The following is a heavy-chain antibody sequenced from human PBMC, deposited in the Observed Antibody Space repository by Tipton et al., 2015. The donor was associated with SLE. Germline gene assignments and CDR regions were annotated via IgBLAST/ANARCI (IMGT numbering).Heavy chain of an antibody. Sequence: GSLRLSCAASGFTFSSYAMSWVRQAPGKGLEWVSVIYSGGSSTYYADSVKGRFTISRDNSKNTLYLQMNSLRAEDTAVYYCAREGYSSTHWYFDLWGRGTLVTVSS. CDR2: IYSGGSST. J-gene: IGHJ2*01. CDR3: AREGYSSTHWYFDL. D-gene: IGHD6-13*01. V-gene: IGHV3-23*03. CDR1: GFTFSSYA.